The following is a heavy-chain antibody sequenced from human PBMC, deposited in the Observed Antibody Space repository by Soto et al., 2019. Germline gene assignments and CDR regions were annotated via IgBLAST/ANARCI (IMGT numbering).Heavy chain of an antibody. J-gene: IGHJ5*02. CDR3: ARAPGYDFWSGYRLGDNWFDP. CDR2: INPNSGGT. CDR1: GYTFTGYY. Sequence: ASVKVSCKASGYTFTGYYMHCVRQAPGQVLEWMGWINPNSGGTNYAQKFQGRVTMTRDTSISTAYMELSRLRSDDTAVYYCARAPGYDFWSGYRLGDNWFDPWGQGTLVTVSS. D-gene: IGHD3-3*01. V-gene: IGHV1-2*02.